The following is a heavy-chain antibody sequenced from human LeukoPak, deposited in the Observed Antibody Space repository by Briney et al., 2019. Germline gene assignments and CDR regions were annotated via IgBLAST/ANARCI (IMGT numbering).Heavy chain of an antibody. V-gene: IGHV1-18*01. CDR1: GYTFTSYG. J-gene: IGHJ4*02. CDR3: ARDYGIPLAYYDFWSGYYDFDY. Sequence: ASVKVSCKASGYTFTSYGISWVRQAPGQGLEWMGWISAYNGNTNYAQKLQGRVTMTTDTSTSKAYMELRSLRSDDTAVYYCARDYGIPLAYYDFWSGYYDFDYWGQGTLVTVSS. D-gene: IGHD3-3*01. CDR2: ISAYNGNT.